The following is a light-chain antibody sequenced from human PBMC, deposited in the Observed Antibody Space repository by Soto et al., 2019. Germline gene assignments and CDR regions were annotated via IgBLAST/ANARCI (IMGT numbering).Light chain of an antibody. CDR1: SSDVGAYNY. CDR3: SSYTTATTRG. J-gene: IGLJ3*02. V-gene: IGLV2-14*01. Sequence: QSALTQPASVSGSPGQSITISCTGTSSDVGAYNYVSWYQQHPGKAPKLMIFDVSNRPSGVSNRFSGSKSGNTASLTISGLQAEDEADYYCSSYTTATTRGFGGGTKLTVL. CDR2: DVS.